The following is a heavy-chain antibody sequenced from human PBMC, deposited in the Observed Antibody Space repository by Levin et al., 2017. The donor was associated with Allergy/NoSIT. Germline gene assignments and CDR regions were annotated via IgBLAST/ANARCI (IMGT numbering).Heavy chain of an antibody. CDR1: GYSFTSYW. J-gene: IGHJ4*02. CDR2: IDPSDSYT. Sequence: KVSCKGSGYSFTSYWISWVRQMPGKGLEWMGRIDPSDSYTNYSPSFQGHVTISADKSISTAYLQWSSLKASDTAMYYCARTYSSSWAEYFDYWGQGTLVTVSS. CDR3: ARTYSSSWAEYFDY. V-gene: IGHV5-10-1*01. D-gene: IGHD6-13*01.